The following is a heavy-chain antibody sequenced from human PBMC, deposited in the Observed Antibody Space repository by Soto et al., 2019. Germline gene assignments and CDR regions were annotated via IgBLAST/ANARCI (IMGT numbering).Heavy chain of an antibody. Sequence: QVQLVESGGGVVQPGRSLRLSCAASGFTFSSYGMHWVRQAPGKGLEWVAVISYDGSNKYYADSVKGRFTISRDNSKNTLYLQMNSLRAEDTAVYYCAKVNTYDFWSGYLQDWGQGTLVTVSS. V-gene: IGHV3-30*18. D-gene: IGHD3-3*01. CDR3: AKVNTYDFWSGYLQD. CDR1: GFTFSSYG. J-gene: IGHJ1*01. CDR2: ISYDGSNK.